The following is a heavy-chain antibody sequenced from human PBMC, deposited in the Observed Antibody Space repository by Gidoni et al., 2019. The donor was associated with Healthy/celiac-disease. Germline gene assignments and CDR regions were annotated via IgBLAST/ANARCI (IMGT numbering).Heavy chain of an antibody. CDR2: ISYDGSNK. Sequence: QVQLVESGGGVVQPGRSLRLSCAASGFTFSSHAMPWVRQAPGKGLEWVAVISYDGSNKYYADSVKGRFTISRDNSKNTLYLQMNSLRAEDTAVYYCARGPDGWNLGRHYYYYMDVWGKGTTVTVSS. J-gene: IGHJ6*03. V-gene: IGHV3-30*04. D-gene: IGHD1-1*01. CDR1: GFTFSSHA. CDR3: ARGPDGWNLGRHYYYYMDV.